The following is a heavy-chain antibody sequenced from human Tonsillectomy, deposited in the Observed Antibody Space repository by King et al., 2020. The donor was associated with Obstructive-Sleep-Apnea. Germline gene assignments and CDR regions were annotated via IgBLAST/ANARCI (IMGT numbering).Heavy chain of an antibody. Sequence: VQLVESGGGVVQPGRSLRLSCAASGFTFSTYAMHWVRQPPGKGREWVAVISSDGSNEYYADSVKGRFTISRDNSNNTLYLQMNSLRAEDTAIYYCARHLPSRFDFWGQGPLVTVSS. J-gene: IGHJ4*02. CDR3: ARHLPSRFDF. V-gene: IGHV3-30-3*01. CDR2: ISSDGSNE. CDR1: GFTFSTYA.